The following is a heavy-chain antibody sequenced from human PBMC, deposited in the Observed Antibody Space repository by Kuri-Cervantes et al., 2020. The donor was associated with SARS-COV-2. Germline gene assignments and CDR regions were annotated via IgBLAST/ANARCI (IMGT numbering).Heavy chain of an antibody. Sequence: SQTLSLTCAVYGESFSGYYWSWIRQPPGKGLEWIGSIYYSGSTYYNPSLKSRVTISVDTSKNQFSLKLSSVTAADTAVYYCARSRGYCSSTSCFYYYGMDVWGQGTTVTVSS. CDR3: ARSRGYCSSTSCFYYYGMDV. CDR2: IYYSGST. CDR1: GESFSGYY. J-gene: IGHJ6*02. V-gene: IGHV4-34*01. D-gene: IGHD2-2*01.